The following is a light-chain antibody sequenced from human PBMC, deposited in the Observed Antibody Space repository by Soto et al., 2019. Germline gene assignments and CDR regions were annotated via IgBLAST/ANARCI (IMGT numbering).Light chain of an antibody. V-gene: IGKV3-15*01. CDR1: QSVSGD. J-gene: IGKJ4*01. CDR2: DAS. Sequence: EIVLTQSPATLSVSPGERATLSCRASQSVSGDLAWYHHKPGQAPRLLIYDASTRALDTPARFAGSGAGTEFTLTISSLQSEDFAVYYCQQYNNWPLTFGGGTKVEIK. CDR3: QQYNNWPLT.